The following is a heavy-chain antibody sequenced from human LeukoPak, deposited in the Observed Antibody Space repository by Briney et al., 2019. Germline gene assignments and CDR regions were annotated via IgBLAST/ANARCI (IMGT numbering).Heavy chain of an antibody. J-gene: IGHJ4*02. CDR2: ISSSSSYI. Sequence: GGSLRLSCAASGFTFSSYSMNWVRQAPGKGLEWVSSISSSSSYIYYADSVKGRFTISRDNSKNTLYLQMTSLRAEDTAVYYCAKESGYSSAYAFDYWGQGTLVTVSS. CDR1: GFTFSSYS. CDR3: AKESGYSSAYAFDY. D-gene: IGHD5-18*01. V-gene: IGHV3-21*04.